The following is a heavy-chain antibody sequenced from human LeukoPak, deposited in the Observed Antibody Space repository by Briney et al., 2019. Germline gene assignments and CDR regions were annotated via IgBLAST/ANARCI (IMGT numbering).Heavy chain of an antibody. Sequence: PSETLSLTCAVYGGSFSGYYWSWIRQPPGKGLEWIGEINHSGSTNYNLSLKSRVTISVDTSKNQFSLKLSSVTAADTAVYYCARERIYCSGGSCHSWYFDYWGQGTLVTVSS. D-gene: IGHD2-15*01. V-gene: IGHV4-34*01. CDR1: GGSFSGYY. J-gene: IGHJ4*02. CDR2: INHSGST. CDR3: ARERIYCSGGSCHSWYFDY.